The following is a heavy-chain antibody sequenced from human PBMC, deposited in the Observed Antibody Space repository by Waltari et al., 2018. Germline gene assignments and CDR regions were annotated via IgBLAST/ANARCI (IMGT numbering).Heavy chain of an antibody. J-gene: IGHJ4*02. V-gene: IGHV2-5*01. D-gene: IGHD2-15*01. Sequence: QITLKESGPTLVKPTQTLTLTCTFSGFSLSTSGVGVGWIRQPPGKALEWLALIYWNDDKRYSTSLKSTLTITKDTSKNQVVLTMTNMDPVDTATYYCAHRYCSGGSCYSGDYWGQGALVTVSS. CDR1: GFSLSTSGVG. CDR2: IYWNDDK. CDR3: AHRYCSGGSCYSGDY.